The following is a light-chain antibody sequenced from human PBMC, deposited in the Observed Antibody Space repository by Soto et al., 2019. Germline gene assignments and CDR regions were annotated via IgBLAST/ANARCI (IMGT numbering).Light chain of an antibody. CDR3: QEYGSLVLI. CDR2: GAS. V-gene: IGKV3-20*01. Sequence: EIVLPQAPGTLSLSPGERATLSCRASQSVSRTYLAWYQQKPGQAPRLLIYGASSRATGIPDGFSRSRSRTDFTLTVSRLEPEDFAVYYCQEYGSLVLIFGGGTKVDIK. CDR1: QSVSRTY. J-gene: IGKJ4*01.